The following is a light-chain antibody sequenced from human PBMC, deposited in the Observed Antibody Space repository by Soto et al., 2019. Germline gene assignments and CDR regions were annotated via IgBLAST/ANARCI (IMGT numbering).Light chain of an antibody. J-gene: IGLJ2*01. Sequence: QSALTQPASVSGSPGQSITISCTGTSSDVGGYNYVSWYQQHPGKAPKLMIYEFSNRPSGVSNRFSGSKSGNTASLTISGLQAEDEADYYCSLYTSSSTVVFGGGTKLTV. CDR1: SSDVGGYNY. V-gene: IGLV2-14*01. CDR3: SLYTSSSTVV. CDR2: EFS.